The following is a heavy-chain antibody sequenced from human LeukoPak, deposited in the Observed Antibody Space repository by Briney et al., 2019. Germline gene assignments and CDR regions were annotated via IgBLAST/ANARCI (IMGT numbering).Heavy chain of an antibody. CDR2: IYGVGTT. D-gene: IGHD1-26*01. J-gene: IGHJ4*02. CDR3: AISVYSGGSDY. CDR1: GFTFGDYA. V-gene: IGHV3-66*01. Sequence: GGSLRLSCIASGFTFGDYAMSWVRQAPGKGLEWVSVIYGVGTTFYADSVKGRFTISRDNSKNTLYLQMNSLRAEDTAVYYCAISVYSGGSDYWGQGTLVTVSS.